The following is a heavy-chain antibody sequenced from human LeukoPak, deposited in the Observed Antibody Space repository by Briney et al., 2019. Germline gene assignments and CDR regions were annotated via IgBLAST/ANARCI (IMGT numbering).Heavy chain of an antibody. Sequence: SETLSLTCTVSGGSISSYYWSWIRQPPGKGLEWIGYIYYSGSTNYNPSLKSRVTISVDTSKNQFSLKLSSVTAADTAVYYCARSGGQSFDYWGQGTLVTVSS. CDR2: IYYSGST. CDR1: GGSISSYY. CDR3: ARSGGQSFDY. J-gene: IGHJ4*02. D-gene: IGHD3-10*01. V-gene: IGHV4-59*08.